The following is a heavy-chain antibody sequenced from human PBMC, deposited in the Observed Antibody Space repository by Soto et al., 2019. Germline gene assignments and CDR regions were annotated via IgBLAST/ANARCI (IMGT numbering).Heavy chain of an antibody. CDR1: RFTFSDYA. Sequence: VQLVDSGGGVFQPGRSLRLSCAASRFTFSDYAMHWVRQAPGKGLEWVAVVSHDGRNTHYAASVKGRFTISRDSSKNTVYLEMTSLRAEDTAVYYCAKGGRQWMVTSDFNYWGQGALVTVSS. V-gene: IGHV3-30*18. D-gene: IGHD6-19*01. CDR2: VSHDGRNT. J-gene: IGHJ4*02. CDR3: AKGGRQWMVTSDFNY.